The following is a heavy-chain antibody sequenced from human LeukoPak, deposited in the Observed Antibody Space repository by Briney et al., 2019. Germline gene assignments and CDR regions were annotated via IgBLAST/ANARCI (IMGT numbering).Heavy chain of an antibody. V-gene: IGHV4-59*01. D-gene: IGHD3-10*01. CDR1: GVSTTNNY. J-gene: IGHJ4*02. CDR3: ARVSFYGSGSMFVDY. CDR2: MYNTVTT. Sequence: PSETLSLTCSVSGVSTTNNYWCWIRHPPRKGLERIGYMYNTVTTNYNPYLKSRLTMSLDTSKNQFSLKLSSVTGADTAVYYCARVSFYGSGSMFVDYWGPGTLVTVCS.